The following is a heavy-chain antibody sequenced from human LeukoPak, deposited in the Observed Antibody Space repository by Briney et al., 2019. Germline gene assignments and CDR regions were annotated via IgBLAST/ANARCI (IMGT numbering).Heavy chain of an antibody. CDR3: ARSSGTWVYYYYYYYMDV. V-gene: IGHV7-4-1*02. CDR2: INTNTGNP. J-gene: IGHJ6*03. Sequence: GAPVKVSCKASGYTFTSYAMNWVRQAPGQGLEWMGWINTNTGNPTYAQGFTGRFVFSLDTSVSTAYLQISSLKAEDTAVYYCARSSGTWVYYYYYYYMDVWGKGTTVTVSS. CDR1: GYTFTSYA. D-gene: IGHD6-13*01.